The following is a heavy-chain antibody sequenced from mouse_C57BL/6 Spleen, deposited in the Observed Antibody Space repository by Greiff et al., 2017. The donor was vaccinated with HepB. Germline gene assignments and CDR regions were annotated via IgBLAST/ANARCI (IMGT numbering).Heavy chain of an antibody. Sequence: QLQQSGAELVRPGASVTLSCKASGYTFTDYEMHWVKQTPVHGLEWIGAIDPETGGTAYNQKFKGKAILTADKSSSTAYMELRSLTSEDSAVYYCTYYDYDGPWFAYWGQGTLVTVSA. J-gene: IGHJ3*01. CDR3: TYYDYDGPWFAY. V-gene: IGHV1-15*01. CDR2: IDPETGGT. CDR1: GYTFTDYE. D-gene: IGHD2-4*01.